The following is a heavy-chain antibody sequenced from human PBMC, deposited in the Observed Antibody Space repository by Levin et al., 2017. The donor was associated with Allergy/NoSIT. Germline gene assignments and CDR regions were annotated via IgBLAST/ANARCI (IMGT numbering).Heavy chain of an antibody. CDR3: AKPMMAAPEGLDY. CDR2: ISYDGTNQ. D-gene: IGHD3-22*01. CDR1: GFTFSTYA. Sequence: SGGSLRLSCAASGFTFSTYAMHWVRQAPGKGLEWMAVISYDGTNQYYADSVKGRFTISRDNSKNTLFLQMNSLRPEDTAVYYCAKPMMAAPEGLDYWGQGTLVSVSS. V-gene: IGHV3-30*18. J-gene: IGHJ4*02.